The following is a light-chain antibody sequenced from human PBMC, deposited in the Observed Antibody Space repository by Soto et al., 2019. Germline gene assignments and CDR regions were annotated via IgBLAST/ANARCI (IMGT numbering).Light chain of an antibody. Sequence: EVVLTQSPATLSVSQGDRDTRSCRASQNVGIYLAWYQQKPGQAPRLLIYDASNRATGLPARFSGSGSASDFALTTSSLEAEDFAVYYCQHRSNSLTFGVGTQVVIK. CDR2: DAS. CDR1: QNVGIY. V-gene: IGKV3-11*01. CDR3: QHRSNSLT. J-gene: IGKJ4*01.